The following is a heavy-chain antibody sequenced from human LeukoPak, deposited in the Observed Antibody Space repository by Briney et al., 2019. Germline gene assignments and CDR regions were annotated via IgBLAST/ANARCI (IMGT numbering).Heavy chain of an antibody. J-gene: IGHJ6*02. V-gene: IGHV1-69*04. CDR3: ARVTNVEMATIFESYGMDV. D-gene: IGHD5-24*01. Sequence: SVKVSCKASGGTFSSYAISWVRQAPGQGLEWMGRIIPILGIANYAQKFQGRVTITADKSTSTAYMELSSLRSEDTAVYYCARVTNVEMATIFESYGMDVWGQGTTVTVSS. CDR2: IIPILGIA. CDR1: GGTFSSYA.